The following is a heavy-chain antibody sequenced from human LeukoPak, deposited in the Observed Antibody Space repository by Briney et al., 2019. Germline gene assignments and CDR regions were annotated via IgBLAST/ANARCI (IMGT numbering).Heavy chain of an antibody. CDR3: AKFHIEMGSTSTYFDY. J-gene: IGHJ4*02. Sequence: GGSLRLSCAASGFTFSSYAMSWVRQAPGKGLEWVSAISGSGGSTYYADSVKGRFTISRDNSKNTLYLQMNSLRAEDTAVYYCAKFHIEMGSTSTYFDYWGQGTLVTVSS. CDR2: ISGSGGST. D-gene: IGHD5-24*01. CDR1: GFTFSSYA. V-gene: IGHV3-23*01.